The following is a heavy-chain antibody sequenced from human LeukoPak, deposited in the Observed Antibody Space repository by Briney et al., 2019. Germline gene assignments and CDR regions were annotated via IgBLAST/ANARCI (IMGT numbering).Heavy chain of an antibody. CDR1: GFTVSSNY. CDR2: IYSGGST. CDR3: ARDIRGMDTAMIHGMDV. V-gene: IGHV3-66*01. Sequence: PGGSLRLSCAASGFTVSSNYMSWVRQAPGKGLEWVSVIYSGGSTYYADSVKGRFTISRDNSKNTLYLQMNSLRAEDTAVYYCARDIRGMDTAMIHGMDVWGQGTTVTVSS. J-gene: IGHJ6*02. D-gene: IGHD5-18*01.